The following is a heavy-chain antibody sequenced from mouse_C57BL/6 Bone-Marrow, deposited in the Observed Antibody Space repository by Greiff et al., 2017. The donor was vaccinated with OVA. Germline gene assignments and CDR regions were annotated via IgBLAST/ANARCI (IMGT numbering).Heavy chain of an antibody. V-gene: IGHV10-1*01. CDR3: VGGYYYAMDY. CDR2: IRSKSNNYAT. Sequence: EVNVVESGGGLVQPKGSLKLSCAASGFSFNTYAMNRVRQAPGKGLEWVARIRSKSNNYATYYADSVKDRFTISRDDSESMLYLQMNNLKTEDTAMYYCVGGYYYAMDYWGQGTSVTVSS. J-gene: IGHJ4*01. CDR1: GFSFNTYA.